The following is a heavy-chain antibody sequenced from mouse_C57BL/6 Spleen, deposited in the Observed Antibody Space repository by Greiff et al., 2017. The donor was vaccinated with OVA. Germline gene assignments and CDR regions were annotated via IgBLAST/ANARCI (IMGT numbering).Heavy chain of an antibody. CDR2: ISYDGSN. V-gene: IGHV3-6*01. CDR1: GYSITSGYY. Sequence: VQLKESGPGLVKPSQSLSLTCSVTGYSITSGYYWNWIRQFPGNKLEWMGYISYDGSNNYNPSLKNRISITRDTSKNQFFLKLNSVTTEDTATYYCARGELGRVAYWGQGTLVTVSA. J-gene: IGHJ3*01. CDR3: ARGELGRVAY. D-gene: IGHD4-1*01.